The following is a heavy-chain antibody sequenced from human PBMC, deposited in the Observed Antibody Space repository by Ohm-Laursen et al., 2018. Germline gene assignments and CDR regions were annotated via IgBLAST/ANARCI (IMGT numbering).Heavy chain of an antibody. J-gene: IGHJ3*02. V-gene: IGHV4-38-2*01. CDR2: IYHSGST. CDR3: ARAWLPGAFDI. Sequence: SETLSLTCAVSGYSISSGYYWGWIRQPPGKGLEWIGTIYHSGSTNYNPSLKSRVTISVDTSKNQFSLKLSSVTAADTAVYYCARAWLPGAFDIWGQGTMVTVSS. D-gene: IGHD6-19*01. CDR1: GYSISSGYY.